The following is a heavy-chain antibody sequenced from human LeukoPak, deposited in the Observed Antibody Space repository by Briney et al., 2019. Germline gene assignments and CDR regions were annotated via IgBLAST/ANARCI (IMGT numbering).Heavy chain of an antibody. Sequence: SETLSLTCTVSGGSISGNKYYWGWIRQPPGKGLEWIGSIYYSGSTYYNPSLKIRVTISVDTSKNQFSLKLSSVTAADTAVYYCATPYSGGYHGLDIWGQGTMVTVSS. CDR3: ATPYSGGYHGLDI. J-gene: IGHJ3*02. V-gene: IGHV4-39*01. D-gene: IGHD1-26*01. CDR1: GGSISGNKYY. CDR2: IYYSGST.